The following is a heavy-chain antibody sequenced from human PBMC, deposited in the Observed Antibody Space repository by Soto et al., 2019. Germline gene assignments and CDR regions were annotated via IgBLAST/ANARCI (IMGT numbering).Heavy chain of an antibody. J-gene: IGHJ6*02. Sequence: QVQLEQTAPEVKKPGASVKDSCKASGYTFTTYGTSWERQSPGQGLEWLGWINTHNGNTNYAQNLQGRVIMTADTSTSTAYMELRSLRSDDTAIYYCTREGSAPYYYYGMDAWGQGTTVTVFS. CDR2: INTHNGNT. CDR1: GYTFTTYG. CDR3: TREGSAPYYYYGMDA. V-gene: IGHV1-18*01. D-gene: IGHD3-10*01.